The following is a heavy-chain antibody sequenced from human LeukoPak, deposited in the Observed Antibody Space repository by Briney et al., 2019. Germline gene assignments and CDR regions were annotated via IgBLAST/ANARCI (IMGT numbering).Heavy chain of an antibody. CDR1: GGSFSGYY. CDR3: ARDGGMTTLDY. D-gene: IGHD4-17*01. Sequence: SETLSLTCAVYGGSFSGYYWSWIRQPPGKGLEWIGEINHSGSTNYNPSLKSRVTISVDTSKNQFSLKLSSVTAADTAVYYCARDGGMTTLDYWGQGTLVTVSS. CDR2: INHSGST. J-gene: IGHJ4*02. V-gene: IGHV4-34*01.